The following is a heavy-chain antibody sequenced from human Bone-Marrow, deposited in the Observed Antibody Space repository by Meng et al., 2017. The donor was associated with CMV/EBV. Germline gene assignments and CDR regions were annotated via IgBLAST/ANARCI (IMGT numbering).Heavy chain of an antibody. CDR2: IRSKAYGGTT. CDR1: GLTFGDYA. J-gene: IGHJ4*02. D-gene: IGHD3-10*01. CDR3: TGVTMVRGVIPNGDY. Sequence: GGSLRLSCTASGLTFGDYAMSWVRQAPGKGLEWVGFIRSKAYGGTTEYAASVKGRFTISRDDSKSIAYLQMNSLKTEDTAVYYCTGVTMVRGVIPNGDYWGQGTLVNCSS. V-gene: IGHV3-49*04.